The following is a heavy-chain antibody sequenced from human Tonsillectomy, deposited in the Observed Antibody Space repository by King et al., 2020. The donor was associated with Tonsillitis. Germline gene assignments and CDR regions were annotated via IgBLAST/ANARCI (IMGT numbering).Heavy chain of an antibody. CDR3: ARVAGSYSNYMGV. CDR2: INQDGSEK. CDR1: GFTFRSYW. D-gene: IGHD1-26*01. J-gene: IGHJ6*03. V-gene: IGHV3-7*03. Sequence: VQLVESGGGLVQPGGSLRLSCEGSGFTFRSYWMSWVRQAPGKGLEWVGNINQDGSEKYYVGSVKGRLTISRENAKDSLYLQMNSLRAEDTAVYYCARVAGSYSNYMGVWGKGTTVTVSS.